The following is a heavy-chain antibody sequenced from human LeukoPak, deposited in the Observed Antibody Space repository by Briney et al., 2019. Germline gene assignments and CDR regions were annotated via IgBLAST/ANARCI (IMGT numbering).Heavy chain of an antibody. CDR2: IYYSGST. CDR1: GGSISRYY. Sequence: SETLSLTCTVSGGSISRYYWSWLRQPPGKGLEWFGYIYYSGSTHYNPSLKSRVTISVDTSKNQFSLKLRSVTAAHTAVYYCARQSPMITFGGGAFDIWGQGTMVTVSS. D-gene: IGHD3-16*01. V-gene: IGHV4-59*08. J-gene: IGHJ3*02. CDR3: ARQSPMITFGGGAFDI.